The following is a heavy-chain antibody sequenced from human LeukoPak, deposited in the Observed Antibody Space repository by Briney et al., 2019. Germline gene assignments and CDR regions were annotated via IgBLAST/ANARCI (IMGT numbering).Heavy chain of an antibody. CDR2: IYYSGTT. CDR1: GGSISYYY. D-gene: IGHD4-17*01. Sequence: SATLSLTCTVSGGSISYYYWSWTRQSPGKGLEWIGYIYYSGTTNYNPSLKSRVTISVDTSKNQFSLQLRSVTAADTAVYYCAREDPQTTVPEGMDVWGQGITVTVSS. V-gene: IGHV4-59*01. CDR3: AREDPQTTVPEGMDV. J-gene: IGHJ6*02.